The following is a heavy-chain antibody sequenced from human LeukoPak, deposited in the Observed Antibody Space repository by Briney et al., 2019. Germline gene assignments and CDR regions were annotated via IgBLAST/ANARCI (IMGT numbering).Heavy chain of an antibody. CDR3: AKDLGGAVASYYGMDV. V-gene: IGHV1-69*06. CDR1: GGTFSSYA. Sequence: ASVKVSCKASGGTFSSYAISWVRQAPGQGLEWMGGIIPIFGTANYAQKFQGRVTITADKSTSTAYMELSSLRAEDTAVYYCAKDLGGAVASYYGMDVWGQGTTVTVSS. D-gene: IGHD6-19*01. CDR2: IIPIFGTA. J-gene: IGHJ6*02.